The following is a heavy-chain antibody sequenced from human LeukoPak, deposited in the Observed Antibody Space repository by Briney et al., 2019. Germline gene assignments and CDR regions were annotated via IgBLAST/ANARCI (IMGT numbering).Heavy chain of an antibody. CDR2: IWYDGSNK. V-gene: IGHV3-33*01. Sequence: GGSLRLSCAASGFTFSSYGMHWVRQAPGKGLGWVAVIWYDGSNKYYADSVKGRFTISRDNSKNTLYLQMNSLRAEDTAVYYCARSPYSSSPHDYYYYYMDVWGKGTTVTVSS. CDR3: ARSPYSSSPHDYYYYYMDV. CDR1: GFTFSSYG. D-gene: IGHD6-13*01. J-gene: IGHJ6*03.